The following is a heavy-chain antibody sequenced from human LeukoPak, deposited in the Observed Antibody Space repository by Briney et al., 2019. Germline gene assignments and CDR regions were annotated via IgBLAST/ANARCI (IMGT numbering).Heavy chain of an antibody. CDR3: AKVQGDCSGGSCYSEDYYFDY. Sequence: GGSLRLSCAASGFTFSSYAMSWVRQAPGKGLEWVSAISGSGGSTYYADSVKGRFTISRDNSKTTLYLQMNSLRAEDTAVYYCAKVQGDCSGGSCYSEDYYFDYWGQGTLVTVSS. CDR2: ISGSGGST. V-gene: IGHV3-23*01. CDR1: GFTFSSYA. D-gene: IGHD2-15*01. J-gene: IGHJ4*02.